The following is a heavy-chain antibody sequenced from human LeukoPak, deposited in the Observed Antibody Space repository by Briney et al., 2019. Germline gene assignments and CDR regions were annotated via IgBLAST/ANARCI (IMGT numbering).Heavy chain of an antibody. CDR2: IYSDGSGT. CDR3: ATDRGHAFDI. Sequence: GGSLRLSCAASGITFSSYWMHWVRQAPGKGLVWVSRIYSDGSGTTYAESVKGRFTISRGNAKNTLFLQMNSLTAEDTAVYYCATDRGHAFDIWGQGTMVTVS. J-gene: IGHJ3*02. V-gene: IGHV3-74*01. D-gene: IGHD3-10*01. CDR1: GITFSSYW.